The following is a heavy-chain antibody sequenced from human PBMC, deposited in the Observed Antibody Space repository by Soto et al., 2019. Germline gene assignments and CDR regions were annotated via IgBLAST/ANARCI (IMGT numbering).Heavy chain of an antibody. D-gene: IGHD3-22*01. CDR3: ARAIGPTLFDY. CDR2: IGTTGDT. Sequence: GGSLRLSCSASGFTFSSYDMHWVRQGTGKGLEWVSAIGTTGDTYYAGSVKGRFTISRENAKNSLYLQMNSLRAGDTAIYFCARAIGPTLFDYWGQGTLVTVSS. V-gene: IGHV3-13*04. J-gene: IGHJ4*02. CDR1: GFTFSSYD.